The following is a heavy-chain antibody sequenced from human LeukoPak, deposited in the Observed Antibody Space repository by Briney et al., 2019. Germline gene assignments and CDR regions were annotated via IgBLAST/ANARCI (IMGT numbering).Heavy chain of an antibody. CDR2: INHSGST. V-gene: IGHV4-34*01. D-gene: IGHD2-2*01. Sequence: SETLSLTCAVYGGSFSGYYWSWIRQPPGKGLEWIGEINHSGSTNYNPSLKSRVTISVDTSKNQFSLKLSSVTAADTAVYYCAREVSGYQLTMYYFDYWGQGTLVTASS. CDR1: GGSFSGYY. J-gene: IGHJ4*02. CDR3: AREVSGYQLTMYYFDY.